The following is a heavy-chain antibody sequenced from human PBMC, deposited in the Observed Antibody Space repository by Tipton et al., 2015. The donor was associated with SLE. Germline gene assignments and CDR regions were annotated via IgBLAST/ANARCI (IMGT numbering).Heavy chain of an antibody. J-gene: IGHJ5*02. CDR2: IDHSGVT. V-gene: IGHV4-34*01. CDR3: ARDDSGGWYGWLDP. Sequence: TLSLTCAVYGRSFIGSYWTWIRQPPGKGLEWIGDIDHSGVTHYNPSLKSRVTISRDTSGNQFSLNLSSVTAADTAVYYCARDDSGGWYGWLDPWGQGTLVTVSS. D-gene: IGHD6-19*01. CDR1: GRSFIGSY.